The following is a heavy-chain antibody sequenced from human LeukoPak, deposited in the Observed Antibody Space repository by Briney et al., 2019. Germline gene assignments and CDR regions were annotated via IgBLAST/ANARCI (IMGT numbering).Heavy chain of an antibody. D-gene: IGHD3-22*01. CDR2: ISGSGGST. Sequence: GGSLRLSCAASGFTFNNYAMNWVRQAPGKGLEWVSGISGSGGSTYYADSVKGRFTISRDNSKNTLYLQMNRLRAEDTAVYFCAKDPLSYYDSSGYRYFDYWGRGTLVTVSS. CDR1: GFTFNNYA. CDR3: AKDPLSYYDSSGYRYFDY. J-gene: IGHJ4*02. V-gene: IGHV3-23*01.